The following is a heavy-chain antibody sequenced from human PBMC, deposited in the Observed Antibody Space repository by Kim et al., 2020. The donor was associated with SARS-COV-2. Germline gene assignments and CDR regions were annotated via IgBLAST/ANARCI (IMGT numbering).Heavy chain of an antibody. D-gene: IGHD3-10*01. Sequence: GGSLRLSCAATGFIFSNYAMHWVRQAPGKGLEWMAVIWYDGSQKHYADSVRGRFTISRDNSKNILYLQLNSLRVEDTAFYYCATRYYGSGSYYTTLGDWGQGTLVTVSS. CDR2: IWYDGSQK. V-gene: IGHV3-33*03. CDR3: ATRYYGSGSYYTTLGD. CDR1: GFIFSNYA. J-gene: IGHJ4*02.